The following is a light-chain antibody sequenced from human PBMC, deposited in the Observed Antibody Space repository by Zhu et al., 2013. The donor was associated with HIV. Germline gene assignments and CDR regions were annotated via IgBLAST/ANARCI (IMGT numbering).Light chain of an antibody. V-gene: IGLV1-44*01. CDR3: AAWDDSLTGVV. CDR2: SNR. CDR1: SSNIGRNT. Sequence: QSVLTQSPSASGTPGQGVTISCSGSSSNIGRNTVNWYQQLPGRAPKLLIYSNRQRPSGVPDRFSGSKSGTSASLAISGLQSEDEADYFCAAWDDSLTGVVFGGGTTVDRP. J-gene: IGLJ2*01.